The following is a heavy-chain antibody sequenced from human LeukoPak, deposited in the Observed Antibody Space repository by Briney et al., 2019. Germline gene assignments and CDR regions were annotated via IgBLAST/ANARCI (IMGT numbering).Heavy chain of an antibody. CDR2: IRSKGYGGTT. D-gene: IGHD6-13*01. V-gene: IGHV3-49*04. CDR1: GFSFGDYA. Sequence: GGSLRLSCKGSGFSFGDYAMTWVRQAPGKGLEWVGFIRSKGYGGTTEYAASVKGRFTISRDDSKSIAYLQMNSLKTEDTAVYYCTTGRAIAAAGAFDYWGQGTLVTVSS. CDR3: TTGRAIAAAGAFDY. J-gene: IGHJ4*02.